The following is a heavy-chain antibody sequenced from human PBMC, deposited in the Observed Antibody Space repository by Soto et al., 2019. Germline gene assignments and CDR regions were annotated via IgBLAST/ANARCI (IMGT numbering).Heavy chain of an antibody. CDR2: ISGSGGST. V-gene: IGHV3-23*01. J-gene: IGHJ5*02. D-gene: IGHD4-17*01. CDR1: GFTFSSYA. Sequence: GGSLRLSCAASGFTFSSYAMSWVRQAPGKGLEWVSAISGSGGSTYYADSVKGRFTISRDNSKNTLYLQMNSLRAEDTAVYYCAKGQKIPTVTTNWFDPWGQGTLVTVSS. CDR3: AKGQKIPTVTTNWFDP.